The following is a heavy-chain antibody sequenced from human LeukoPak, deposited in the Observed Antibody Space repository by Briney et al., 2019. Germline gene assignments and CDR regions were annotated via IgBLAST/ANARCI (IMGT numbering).Heavy chain of an antibody. Sequence: ASVNVSCKASGYTFTSYDFNWVRQATGQRPEWMGWMSPNSGDTGYAQKFQDRVTMTRNTSISTAYMELSSLRSDDTAVYYCARGPPNWGYDYWGPGTLVTVSP. CDR3: ARGPPNWGYDY. V-gene: IGHV1-8*01. CDR2: MSPNSGDT. CDR1: GYTFTSYD. J-gene: IGHJ4*02. D-gene: IGHD7-27*01.